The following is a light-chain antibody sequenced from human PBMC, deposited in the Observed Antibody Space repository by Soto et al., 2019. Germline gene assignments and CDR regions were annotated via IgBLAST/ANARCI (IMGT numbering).Light chain of an antibody. CDR2: WAS. CDR3: QQYYSTPYT. V-gene: IGKV4-1*01. Sequence: DIVMTQSPDSLAVSLGERATINCKSSQSVLYNSNNKNYLSWYQQKPGQPPKLLISWASTRESGVPDRFSGSGSGTDLTLTISSLRAEDVAVYYCQQYYSTPYTFGQGTKLEIK. CDR1: QSVLYNSNNKNY. J-gene: IGKJ2*01.